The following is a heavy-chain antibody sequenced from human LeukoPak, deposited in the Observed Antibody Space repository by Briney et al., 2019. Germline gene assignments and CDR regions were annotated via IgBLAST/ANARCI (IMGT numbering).Heavy chain of an antibody. CDR3: AREDYYGSGSYVR. V-gene: IGHV4-59*01. CDR1: GGSISSYY. J-gene: IGHJ4*02. CDR2: IYYSGST. D-gene: IGHD3-10*01. Sequence: SETLSLTCTVSGGSISSYYWSWIRQPPGRGLEWIGYIYYSGSTNYNPSLKSRVTISVDTSKNQFSLKLSSVTAADTAVYYCAREDYYGSGSYVRWGQGTLVTVSS.